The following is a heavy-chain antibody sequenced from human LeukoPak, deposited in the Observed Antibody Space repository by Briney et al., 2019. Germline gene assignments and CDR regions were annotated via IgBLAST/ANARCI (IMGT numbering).Heavy chain of an antibody. D-gene: IGHD4-17*01. J-gene: IGHJ4*02. V-gene: IGHV3-7*01. CDR3: ARFYGDSTHDFDY. CDR2: IRQDGSEK. CDR1: GFIFGSYW. Sequence: GGSVRLSCAASGFIFGSYWMSWVRQTPGKGLEWVANIRQDGSEKHYVDSVKGRFTISRDNAKNSLYLQMNSLRAEDTAIYYCARFYGDSTHDFDYWGQGTLVTVSS.